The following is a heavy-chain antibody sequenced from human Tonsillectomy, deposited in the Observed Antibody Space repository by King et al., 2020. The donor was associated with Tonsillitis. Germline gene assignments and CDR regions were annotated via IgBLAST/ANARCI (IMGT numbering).Heavy chain of an antibody. V-gene: IGHV3-15*01. CDR1: GFTFSNAW. CDR2: IKSKTDGGTT. Sequence: VQLVESGGGLVKPGGSLRLSCAASGFTFSNAWMSWVRQAPGKGLEWVGRIKSKTDGGTTDYAAPVKGRFTISRDDSKNTLYLQMNSLKTEDTAVYYCTTDLVVGATTRGVDYWGQGTLVTVSS. CDR3: TTDLVVGATTRGVDY. J-gene: IGHJ4*02. D-gene: IGHD1-26*01.